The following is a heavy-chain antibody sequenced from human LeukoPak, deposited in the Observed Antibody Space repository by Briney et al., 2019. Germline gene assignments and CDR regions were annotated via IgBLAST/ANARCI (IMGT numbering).Heavy chain of an antibody. D-gene: IGHD5-12*01. V-gene: IGHV4-34*01. Sequence: PSETLSLTCAVYGGSFSGYYWSWIRQPPGKGLEWIGEINHSGSTNYNPSLKSRVTISVDTSKNQFSLKLSSVTAADTAVYYCARSLPWLRRGYFDYWGQGTLVTVSS. CDR2: INHSGST. J-gene: IGHJ4*02. CDR1: GGSFSGYY. CDR3: ARSLPWLRRGYFDY.